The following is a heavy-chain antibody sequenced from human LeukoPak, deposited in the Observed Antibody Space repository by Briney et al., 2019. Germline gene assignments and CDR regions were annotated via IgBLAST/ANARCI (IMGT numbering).Heavy chain of an antibody. J-gene: IGHJ4*02. CDR3: ARTVAIAAAGFDY. Sequence: SSETLSLTCTVSGGSITGYYWSWIRQPPGKGLEWIGYVFNSGSTNYNPYLKSRVIISVDTSKNQFSLKLSSVTAADTAVYYCARTVAIAAAGFDYWGQGTLVTVSS. V-gene: IGHV4-59*08. D-gene: IGHD6-13*01. CDR1: GGSITGYY. CDR2: VFNSGST.